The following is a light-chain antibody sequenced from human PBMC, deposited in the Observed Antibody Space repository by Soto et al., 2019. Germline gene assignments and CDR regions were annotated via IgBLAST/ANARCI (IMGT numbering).Light chain of an antibody. CDR2: GAS. CDR1: QSVSSS. V-gene: IGKV3-20*01. Sequence: EIMMTQSPPTLSVSPGERATLSCRASQSVSSSLAWYQQKPGQAPRLLIYGASSRATGIPDRFSGSGSGTDFTLTISRLEPEDFAVYYCQQYGSLPLTFGGGTKVDIK. CDR3: QQYGSLPLT. J-gene: IGKJ4*01.